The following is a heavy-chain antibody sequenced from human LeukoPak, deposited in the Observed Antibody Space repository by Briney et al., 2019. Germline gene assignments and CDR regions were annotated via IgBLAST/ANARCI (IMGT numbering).Heavy chain of an antibody. CDR3: ARVLKYCSGGNCYSGGLGYMDV. CDR2: ISRSGSTK. V-gene: IGHV3-11*01. D-gene: IGHD2-15*01. Sequence: GGSLRLSCAASRSTFSDYNMRWIRQAPGKGLEWVSSISRSGSTKYYADSVKGRFTISRDNAKNSLFLQMNSLRAEDTAVYYCARVLKYCSGGNCYSGGLGYMDVWGKGTTVTISS. CDR1: RSTFSDYN. J-gene: IGHJ6*03.